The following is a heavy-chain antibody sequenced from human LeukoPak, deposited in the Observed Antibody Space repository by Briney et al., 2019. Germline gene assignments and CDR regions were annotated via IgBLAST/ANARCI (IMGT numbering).Heavy chain of an antibody. CDR3: ASKRLTSNAFDI. V-gene: IGHV4-59*12. J-gene: IGHJ3*02. D-gene: IGHD1-20*01. CDR2: IYYSGST. CDR1: GGSISSYY. Sequence: SETLSLTCTVSGGSISSYYWSWIRQPPGKGLEWIGSIYYSGSTYYNPSLKSRVTISVDTSKNQFSLKVSSVTAADTAVYYCASKRLTSNAFDIWGQGTMVTVSS.